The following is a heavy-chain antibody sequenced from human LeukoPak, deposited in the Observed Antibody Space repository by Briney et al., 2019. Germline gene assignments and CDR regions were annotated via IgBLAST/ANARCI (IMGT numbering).Heavy chain of an antibody. CDR3: ARSRRRGYCSGGSCYHFDY. J-gene: IGHJ4*02. CDR1: GYTFTSYG. Sequence: ASVKVSCKASGYTFTSYGISWVRQAPGQGLEWMEWISAYNGNTSYAQKLQGRVTMTTDTSTSTAYMELRSLRSDDTAVYYCARSRRRGYCSGGSCYHFDYWGQGTLVTVSS. D-gene: IGHD2-15*01. V-gene: IGHV1-18*01. CDR2: ISAYNGNT.